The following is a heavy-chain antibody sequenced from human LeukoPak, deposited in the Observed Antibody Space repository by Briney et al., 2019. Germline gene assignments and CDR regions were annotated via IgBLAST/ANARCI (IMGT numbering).Heavy chain of an antibody. V-gene: IGHV3-33*08. CDR3: ARGYCSGGSCSKAWDY. D-gene: IGHD2-15*01. J-gene: IGHJ4*02. Sequence: GRSLRLSCAASGFTFSSHGMHWVRQAPGKGPEWVAVIWYDGSNKYYADSVKGRFTISRDNAKNSLYLQMNSLRAEDTALYYCARGYCSGGSCSKAWDYWGQGTLVTVSS. CDR2: IWYDGSNK. CDR1: GFTFSSHG.